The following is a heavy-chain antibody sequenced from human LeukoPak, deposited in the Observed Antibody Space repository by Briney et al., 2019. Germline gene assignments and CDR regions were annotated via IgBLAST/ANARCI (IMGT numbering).Heavy chain of an antibody. V-gene: IGHV3-23*01. J-gene: IGHJ4*02. D-gene: IGHD3-9*01. CDR3: AKLDSYDILTGYYNPGPFDY. Sequence: GGSLRLSCAASGFTFSSYAMTWVRQAPGKGLEWVSGISGSSGSTYYADSVKGRFTISRDNSKNTLYLQMNSLRAEDTAVYYCAKLDSYDILTGYYNPGPFDYWGQGTLVTVSS. CDR2: ISGSSGST. CDR1: GFTFSSYA.